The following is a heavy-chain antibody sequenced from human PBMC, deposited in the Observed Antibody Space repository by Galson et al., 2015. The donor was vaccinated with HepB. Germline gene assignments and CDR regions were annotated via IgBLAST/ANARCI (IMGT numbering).Heavy chain of an antibody. J-gene: IGHJ6*02. CDR3: ARASMIRGRGSFYVLDV. Sequence: SLRLSCAASGFSFNNYEMHWVRQAPGTGLEWVSYISSSTNTKYYADSVKGRFTIFRDNAKNSLFLQMHSLRAEDTAVYHCARASMIRGRGSFYVLDVWGQGTTITVS. V-gene: IGHV3-48*03. CDR2: ISSSTNTK. D-gene: IGHD3-10*01. CDR1: GFSFNNYE.